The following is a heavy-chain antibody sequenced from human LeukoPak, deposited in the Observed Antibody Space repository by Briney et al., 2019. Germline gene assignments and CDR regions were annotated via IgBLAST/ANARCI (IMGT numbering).Heavy chain of an antibody. J-gene: IGHJ4*02. Sequence: GGSLSLSCAPSGFTFCVQYMDWVRRAPGKGVEWVDRIKNKATSYTTEYAASVKGRVTVSREDSKNALYLQMNILKTEDTAVYYCTREGRYCSSTSCYVCLDFWGQGTLVIVSS. D-gene: IGHD2-2*01. V-gene: IGHV3-72*01. CDR3: TREGRYCSSTSCYVCLDF. CDR1: GFTFCVQY. CDR2: IKNKATSYTT.